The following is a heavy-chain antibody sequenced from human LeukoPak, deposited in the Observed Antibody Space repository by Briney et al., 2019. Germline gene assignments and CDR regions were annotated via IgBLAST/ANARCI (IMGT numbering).Heavy chain of an antibody. CDR2: MNPNSGNT. Sequence: ASVTVSCKASGYTFTSYDINWVRQATGQGLEWMGWMNPNSGNTGYAQKFQGRVTMTRNTSISTAYMELSSLRSEDTAVYYCATVCGGSTSCSPYYGMDVWGQGTTVTVSS. CDR1: GYTFTSYD. V-gene: IGHV1-8*01. J-gene: IGHJ6*02. CDR3: ATVCGGSTSCSPYYGMDV. D-gene: IGHD2-2*01.